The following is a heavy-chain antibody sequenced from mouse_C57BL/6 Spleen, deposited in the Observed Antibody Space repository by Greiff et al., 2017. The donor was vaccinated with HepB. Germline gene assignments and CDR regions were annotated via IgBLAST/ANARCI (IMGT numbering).Heavy chain of an antibody. CDR2: INPSSGYT. CDR1: GYTFTSYT. V-gene: IGHV1-4*01. D-gene: IGHD2-1*01. CDR3: AREGNRYYAMDY. J-gene: IGHJ4*01. Sequence: VQLQQSGAELARPGASVKMSCKASGYTFTSYTMHWVKQRPGQGLEWIGYINPSSGYTKYNQKFKDKATLTADKSSSTAYMQLSSLTSEDSAVYYCAREGNRYYAMDYWGQGTSVTVSS.